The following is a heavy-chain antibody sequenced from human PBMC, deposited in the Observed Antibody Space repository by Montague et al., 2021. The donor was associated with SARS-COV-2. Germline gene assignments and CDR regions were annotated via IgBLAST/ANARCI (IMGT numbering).Heavy chain of an antibody. V-gene: IGHV4-4*02. CDR2: IYHSGST. J-gene: IGHJ4*02. Sequence: RSLTCAVSGDSISSSNWWSWVRQPPGKGLEWIGEIYHSGSTNYNPSLKSRVTIFVDKSKNQFSLKLNSVTAADTAVYYCARPTSGGRFDHWGQGTLVTVSS. CDR3: ARPTSGGRFDH. CDR1: GDSISSSNW.